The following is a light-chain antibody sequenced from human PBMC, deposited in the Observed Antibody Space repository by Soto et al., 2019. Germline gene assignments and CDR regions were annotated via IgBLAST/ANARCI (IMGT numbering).Light chain of an antibody. CDR2: GNN. CDR1: SSNIGAGYD. V-gene: IGLV1-40*01. J-gene: IGLJ3*02. CDR3: QSYDTSLSSWV. Sequence: QSALTQPPSVSGAPGQRVTISCTGSSSNIGAGYDVHWYQQLPGTAPKLLIFGNNNRPSGVPDRFSGSKSDTSASLAITGLRAEDEADYYCQSYDTSLSSWVFGGGTKLTVL.